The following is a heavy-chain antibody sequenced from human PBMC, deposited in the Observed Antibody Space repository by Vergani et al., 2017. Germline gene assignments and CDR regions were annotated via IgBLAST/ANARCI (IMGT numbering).Heavy chain of an antibody. V-gene: IGHV3-33*01. J-gene: IGHJ5*01. CDR3: ARWGNEKRLDS. CDR2: IWYDGSNK. CDR1: GFTFSSRG. Sequence: QVQLVESEGGVVQPGRSLTLSCVASGFTFSSRGMHWVRQAPGKGLEWVAVIWYDGSNKYYGDSVKGRFTISRDNSKNTLYLQMNSLRVEDTAVYYCARWGNEKRLDSWGQGTLVTVSS. D-gene: IGHD1-1*01.